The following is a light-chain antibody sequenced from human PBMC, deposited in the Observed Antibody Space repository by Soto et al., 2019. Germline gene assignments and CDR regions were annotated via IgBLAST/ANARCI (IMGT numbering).Light chain of an antibody. Sequence: DIVMTQSPLSLPVTPGEPASISCSSSQSLLQSNGYNYLDWYLQKPGQSPQLLIYFGSYRAYGVPDRFSGSVSGTDFTLKIRRVEAEDVGVYYCMQSQQSPPTFGHGTKVEI. CDR2: FGS. V-gene: IGKV2-28*01. CDR1: QSLLQSNGYNY. CDR3: MQSQQSPPT. J-gene: IGKJ1*01.